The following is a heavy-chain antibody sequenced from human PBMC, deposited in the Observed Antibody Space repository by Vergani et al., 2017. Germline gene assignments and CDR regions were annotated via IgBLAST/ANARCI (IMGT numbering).Heavy chain of an antibody. J-gene: IGHJ4*02. V-gene: IGHV3-30-3*01. Sequence: VQLVESGGGLVQPGGSLRLSCVVSGFALNRHAMYWVRQAPGKGLEWVVGIPFDGTNEYYPDLVKGRFTISRDIAKNTLYLQVRSLRLEDTGVYHCVRDRGLCAGGRCYTEAWDYWGQGTPVTVSS. D-gene: IGHD2-2*02. CDR2: IPFDGTNE. CDR1: GFALNRHA. CDR3: VRDRGLCAGGRCYTEAWDY.